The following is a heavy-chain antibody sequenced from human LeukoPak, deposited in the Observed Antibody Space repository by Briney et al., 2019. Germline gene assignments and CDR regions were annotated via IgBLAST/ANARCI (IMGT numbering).Heavy chain of an antibody. CDR3: ARVAGNCGGDCYRLVY. CDR1: GYTFTGYY. Sequence: ASVKVSCKASGYTFTGYYMHWVRQAPGQGLEWMGWINPNSGGTNYAQKFQGRVTMTRDTSISTAYMELSRLRSDDTAVYYCARVAGNCGGDCYRLVYWGQGTLVTVAS. J-gene: IGHJ4*02. V-gene: IGHV1-2*02. D-gene: IGHD2-21*01. CDR2: INPNSGGT.